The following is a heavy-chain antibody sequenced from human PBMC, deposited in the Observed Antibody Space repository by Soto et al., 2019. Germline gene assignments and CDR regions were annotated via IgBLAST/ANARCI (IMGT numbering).Heavy chain of an antibody. CDR3: ARSPDYGDYANLDT. J-gene: IGHJ4*02. D-gene: IGHD4-17*01. Sequence: XATLSLTCTVSGDSFSKYYGNGIRQPAGKGLEWIGRIHSTRSPNYNPSLKSRVTMSVDTSKNQFSLKLNLTSVTAADTAVYYCARSPDYGDYANLDTWGQGTLVTVSS. CDR1: GDSFSKYY. CDR2: IHSTRSP. V-gene: IGHV4-4*07.